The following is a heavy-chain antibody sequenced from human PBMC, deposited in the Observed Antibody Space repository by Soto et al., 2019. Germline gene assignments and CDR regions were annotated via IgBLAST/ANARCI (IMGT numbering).Heavy chain of an antibody. D-gene: IGHD3-22*01. CDR2: ISAYNGNT. CDR1: GYTFISYY. V-gene: IGHV1-18*04. Sequence: ASVKVSCKASGYTFISYYMHWVRQAPGQGLEWMGWISAYNGNTNYAQKLQGRVTMTTDTSTSTAYMELRSLRSDDTAVYYCARWKDSSGLGYYYYGMDVWGQGTTVTVSS. J-gene: IGHJ6*02. CDR3: ARWKDSSGLGYYYYGMDV.